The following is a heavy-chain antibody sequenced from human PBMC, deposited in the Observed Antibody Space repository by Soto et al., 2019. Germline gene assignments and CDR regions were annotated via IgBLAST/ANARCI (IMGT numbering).Heavy chain of an antibody. D-gene: IGHD1-26*01. CDR1: GGSISSYY. V-gene: IGHV4-59*01. CDR2: IYNSVTT. J-gene: IGHJ3*02. Sequence: SSETLSLTCTVSGGSISSYYYNWIRQPPGKGLEWIGYIYNSVTTNYNSSLESRVTISVDTSKNMFSLRLSSVTAADTAVYYCAGADSGNYYHGFQMWGQGKMVTVSS. CDR3: AGADSGNYYHGFQM.